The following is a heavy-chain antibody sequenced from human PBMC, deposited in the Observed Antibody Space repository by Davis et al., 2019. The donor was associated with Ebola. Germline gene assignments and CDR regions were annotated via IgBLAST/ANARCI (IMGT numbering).Heavy chain of an antibody. V-gene: IGHV3-23*01. CDR2: ISGSGGGT. CDR3: ARGYYYGMDV. Sequence: GESLKISCAASGFTFNTYAMNWVRQVPGKGLEWVSEISGSGGGTYYTDSVKGRFTISRDNSKNTLHLQMNSLRTEDTAVYYCARGYYYGMDVWGQGTTVTVSS. CDR1: GFTFNTYA. J-gene: IGHJ6*02.